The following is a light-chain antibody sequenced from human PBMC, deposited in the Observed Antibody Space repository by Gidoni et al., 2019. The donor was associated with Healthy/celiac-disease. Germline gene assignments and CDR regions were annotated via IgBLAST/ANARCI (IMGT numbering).Light chain of an antibody. CDR2: AAS. CDR1: PGINSY. CDR3: QQLNSYPIT. J-gene: IGKJ5*01. V-gene: IGKV1-9*01. Sequence: NQFNQSPYLLSASGGDRVTITGRASPGINSYLTWYQQKPGKAPKLLISAASTLQSGVPSSFSGSGSGSAFTLTIRSLQPEDFATYYCQQLNSYPITFGQGTRLEIK.